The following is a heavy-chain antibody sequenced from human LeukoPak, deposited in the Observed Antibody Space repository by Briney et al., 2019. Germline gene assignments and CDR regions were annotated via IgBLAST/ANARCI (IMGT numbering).Heavy chain of an antibody. V-gene: IGHV1-18*01. CDR3: ARGSENYYDY. J-gene: IGHJ4*02. CDR1: GGTFSSYA. CDR2: ISAYNGNT. Sequence: GSSVKVSCKASGGTFSSYAISWVRQAPGQGLEWMGWISAYNGNTNYAQKLQGRVTMTTDTSTSTAYMELRSLRSDDTAVYYCARGSENYYDYWGQGTLVTVSS. D-gene: IGHD2/OR15-2a*01.